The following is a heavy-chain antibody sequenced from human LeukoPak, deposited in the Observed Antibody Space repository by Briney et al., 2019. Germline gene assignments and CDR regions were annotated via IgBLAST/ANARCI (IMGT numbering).Heavy chain of an antibody. CDR3: ARVPRIAARSYFDY. J-gene: IGHJ4*02. CDR1: GFTFSSYS. D-gene: IGHD6-6*01. Sequence: PGGSLRLSSAASGFTFSSYSMNWVRQAPGKGLEWVSSISSSSSYIYYADSVKGRFTISRDNAKNSLYLQMNSLRAEDTAVYYCARVPRIAARSYFDYWGQGTLVTVSS. CDR2: ISSSSSYI. V-gene: IGHV3-21*01.